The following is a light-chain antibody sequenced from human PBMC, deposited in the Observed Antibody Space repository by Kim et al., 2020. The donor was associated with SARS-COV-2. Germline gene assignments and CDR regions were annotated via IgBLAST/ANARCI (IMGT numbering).Light chain of an antibody. Sequence: LTQPPSVSKALRQTATITCTGNSNNVGYQGAAWLQQHQGHPPKLLSYRKNNRPSGISERISASRSGNTASLTITGLKPEDEADYYCLAWDSSLSIWVFGGGTQLTVL. V-gene: IGLV10-54*01. CDR2: RKN. J-gene: IGLJ3*02. CDR1: SNNVGYQG. CDR3: LAWDSSLSIWV.